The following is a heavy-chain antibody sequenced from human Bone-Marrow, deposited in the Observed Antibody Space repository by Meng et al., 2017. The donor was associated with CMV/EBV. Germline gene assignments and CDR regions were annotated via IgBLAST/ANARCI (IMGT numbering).Heavy chain of an antibody. CDR3: ARDGDYGGNLEAGDNWFDP. CDR1: GYTFTGYY. CDR2: IIPTFGTA. J-gene: IGHJ5*02. V-gene: IGHV1-69*05. Sequence: SVKVSCKASGYTFTGYYMQWVRQAPGQGLEWMGGIIPTFGTANYAQKFQGRVTITTDESTSTAYMELSSLRSEDTAVYYCARDGDYGGNLEAGDNWFDPWGQGTQVTVSS. D-gene: IGHD4-23*01.